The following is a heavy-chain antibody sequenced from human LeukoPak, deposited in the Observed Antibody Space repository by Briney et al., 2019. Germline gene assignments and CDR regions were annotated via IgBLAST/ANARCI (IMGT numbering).Heavy chain of an antibody. CDR3: ARHVRVGSGWYRGYWFDP. CDR1: GGSFSGYY. Sequence: PSETLSLTCAVYGGSFSGYYWSWLRQPPGEGLEGFGEINDSGSNNYNPSLRSRVTISVDTSKIQISLKLSSVTAADTAVYYCARHVRVGSGWYRGYWFDPWGQGTLVTVSS. D-gene: IGHD6-19*01. V-gene: IGHV4-34*01. J-gene: IGHJ5*02. CDR2: INDSGSN.